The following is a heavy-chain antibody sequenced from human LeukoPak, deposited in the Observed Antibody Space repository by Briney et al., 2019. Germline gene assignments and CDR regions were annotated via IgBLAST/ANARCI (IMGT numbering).Heavy chain of an antibody. J-gene: IGHJ4*02. V-gene: IGHV3-7*01. CDR2: IKQDGSEK. D-gene: IGHD3-3*01. CDR3: ANLDFWSGFHLYY. Sequence: PGGCLRLSCAASGFTFSSYWMSWVRQAPGKGLEWVANIKQDGSEKYYVDSVKGRFTISRDNAKNSLYLQMNSLRAEDTAVYYCANLDFWSGFHLYYWGQGTLVTVSS. CDR1: GFTFSSYW.